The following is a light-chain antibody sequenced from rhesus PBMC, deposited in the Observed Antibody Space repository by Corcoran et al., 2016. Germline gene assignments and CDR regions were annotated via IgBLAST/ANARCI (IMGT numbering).Light chain of an antibody. J-gene: IGKJ1*01. Sequence: DIQMTQSPSSLSASVGDRVTITCRASQGIASWLAWYQKRPGKAPKLLIHKASSLQSGVPSRFSGSGPWTDFNRTISSLQPEDFATYYCEQYSRAPPWTFGQGTKVEIK. CDR1: QGIASW. CDR2: KAS. V-gene: IGKV1-21*01. CDR3: EQYSRAPPWT.